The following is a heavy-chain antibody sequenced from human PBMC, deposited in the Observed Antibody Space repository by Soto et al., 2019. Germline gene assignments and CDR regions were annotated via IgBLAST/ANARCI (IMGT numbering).Heavy chain of an antibody. D-gene: IGHD3-3*01. CDR3: AHSILAGLLEWFVIFQH. V-gene: IGHV2-5*02. Sequence: SGPTLVNPTQTLTLTCTFSGFSLSTSGVGVGWIRQPPGKALEWLALIYWDDDKRYSPSLKSRLTITKDTSKNQVVLTMTNMDPVDTATYYCAHSILAGLLEWFVIFQHWGQGTLVTSPQ. CDR1: GFSLSTSGVG. J-gene: IGHJ1*01. CDR2: IYWDDDK.